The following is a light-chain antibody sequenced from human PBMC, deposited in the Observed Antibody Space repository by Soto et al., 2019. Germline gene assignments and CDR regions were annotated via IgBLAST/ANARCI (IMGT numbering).Light chain of an antibody. Sequence: QSALTQPASVSGSPGQSITISCTGTSSDVGTYNYVSWYQHRPGKAPKLMIYDVSYRPSGVSNRFSGSKSANTASLTISGLQAEDEADYYCSSYTTRHTQVFGGGTKLTVL. CDR1: SSDVGTYNY. V-gene: IGLV2-14*01. CDR3: SSYTTRHTQV. CDR2: DVS. J-gene: IGLJ3*02.